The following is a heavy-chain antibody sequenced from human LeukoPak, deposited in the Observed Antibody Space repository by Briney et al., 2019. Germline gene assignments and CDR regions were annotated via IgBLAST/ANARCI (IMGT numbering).Heavy chain of an antibody. CDR3: TTGSGTYQNQDY. Sequence: GGSLRLSCAASGFTFSGYGLHWVRQAPGKGLEWVGFIRSKAYGGTTEHAASVKGRFTISRDDSKSIAYLQMNSLKTEDTAVYYCTTGSGTYQNQDYWGQGTLVTVSS. CDR2: IRSKAYGGTT. J-gene: IGHJ4*02. D-gene: IGHD3-10*01. CDR1: GFTFSGYG. V-gene: IGHV3-49*04.